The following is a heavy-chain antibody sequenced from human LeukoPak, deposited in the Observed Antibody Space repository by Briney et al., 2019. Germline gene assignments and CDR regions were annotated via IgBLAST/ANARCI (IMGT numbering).Heavy chain of an antibody. V-gene: IGHV7-4-1*02. CDR3: ARAGNIWGRNHFYH. CDR1: GYTFTSNA. Sequence: ASVKVSCKASGYTFTSNAINWVRQAPGQGLQWLGWINTHTGNPTYAQGFTGRLVFSLDTSVTTAYLQISSLKAEDTAVYYCARAGNIWGRNHFYHWGQGILVTVSS. CDR2: INTHTGNP. D-gene: IGHD3-16*01. J-gene: IGHJ4*02.